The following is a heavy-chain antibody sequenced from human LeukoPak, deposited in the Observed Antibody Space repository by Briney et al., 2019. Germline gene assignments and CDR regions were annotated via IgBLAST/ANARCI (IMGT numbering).Heavy chain of an antibody. CDR2: INSDGSNT. D-gene: IGHD5-18*01. CDR1: GFTFSSYW. CDR3: AIQGHSRRGYSYGNQYYFDY. J-gene: IGHJ4*02. V-gene: IGHV3-74*01. Sequence: PGGSLRLSCAASGFTFSSYWMHWVRQAPGKGLVWVSRINSDGSNTSYADSVKGRFTISRDNAKNSLYLQMNSLRAEDTAVYYCAIQGHSRRGYSYGNQYYFDYWGQGTLVTVSS.